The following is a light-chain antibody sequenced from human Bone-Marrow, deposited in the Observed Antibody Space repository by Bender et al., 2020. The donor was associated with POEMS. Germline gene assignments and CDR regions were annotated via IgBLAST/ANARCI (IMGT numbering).Light chain of an antibody. Sequence: NFMLTQPHSVSESPGKTVTIPCTATSGSIASNYVQWYQQRPGRAPTIVIFEDNQRPSGVPDRFSGSIDSSSNSASLIISGLKTEDEADDYCQSYDSAIYVVFGGGTKVTIL. CDR2: EDN. V-gene: IGLV6-57*02. CDR1: SGSIASNY. J-gene: IGLJ2*01. CDR3: QSYDSAIYVV.